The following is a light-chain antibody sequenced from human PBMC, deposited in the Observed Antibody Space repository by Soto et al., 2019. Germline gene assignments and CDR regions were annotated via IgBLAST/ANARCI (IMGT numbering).Light chain of an antibody. CDR1: QSVPSTY. CDR2: GTS. V-gene: IGKV3-11*01. CDR3: QQRSSWPRA. J-gene: IGKJ2*01. Sequence: VLSQSPAILSLSPGERATLSCRASQSVPSTYFAWYQQKAGQPPRLLISGTSNRATGIPARFSASGSGTDFTLTISSLEPEDFAVYYCQQRSSWPRAFGQGTK.